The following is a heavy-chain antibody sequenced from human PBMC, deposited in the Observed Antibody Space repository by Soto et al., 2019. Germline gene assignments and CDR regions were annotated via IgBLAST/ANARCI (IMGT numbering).Heavy chain of an antibody. CDR1: GFTFSDYY. J-gene: IGHJ4*02. D-gene: IGHD1-1*01. CDR3: ASTTWYRFDY. CDR2: ISISGDTI. V-gene: IGHV3-11*01. Sequence: PGGSLRLSCAASGFTFSDYYMSWIRQAPGRRLEWVSDISISGDTIFYADSEKGRFTTSRDNAKNSLYLQMNILRAEDTAVYYCASTTWYRFDYWGQGALVTVSS.